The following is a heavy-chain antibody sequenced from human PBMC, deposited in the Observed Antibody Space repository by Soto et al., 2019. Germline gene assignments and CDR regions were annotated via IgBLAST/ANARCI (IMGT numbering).Heavy chain of an antibody. J-gene: IGHJ4*02. CDR3: ATEPFDY. CDR1: GLDFGVYP. Sequence: EVQLVESGGGVMQPGRSLRLSCAASGLDFGVYPMNWVRQAPGKGLEWVSYIGARGFPIYYADSVRGRFAMSRDNANNSVFLQMDSLRAEDTAQYFCATEPFDYWGRGALVTVSS. V-gene: IGHV3-48*04. CDR2: IGARGFPI.